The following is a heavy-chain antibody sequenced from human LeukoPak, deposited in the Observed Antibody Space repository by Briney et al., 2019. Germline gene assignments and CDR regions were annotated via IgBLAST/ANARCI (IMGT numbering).Heavy chain of an antibody. V-gene: IGHV5-10-1*01. CDR3: ARNYSGYDYLDY. Sequence: GESLKISCKGSGYSFTSYWIGWVRQMPGKGLEWMGRIDPSDSYTNYSPSFQGHVTISADKSISTAYLQWSSLKASDTAMYYCARNYSGYDYLDYWGQGTLVTVSS. CDR1: GYSFTSYW. CDR2: IDPSDSYT. J-gene: IGHJ4*02. D-gene: IGHD5-12*01.